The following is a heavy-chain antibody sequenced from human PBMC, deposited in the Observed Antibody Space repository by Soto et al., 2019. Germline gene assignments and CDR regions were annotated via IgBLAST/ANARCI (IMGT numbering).Heavy chain of an antibody. J-gene: IGHJ6*02. CDR3: ARDNIIAAAGNYYYGMDV. CDR1: GGSISSSSYY. Sequence: SETLSLTCTVSGGSISSSSYYWGWIRQPPGKGLEWIGSIYYSGSTYYNPSLKSRVTISVDTSKNQFSLKLSSVTAADTAVYYCARDNIIAAAGNYYYGMDVWGQGTTVTVSS. V-gene: IGHV4-39*07. D-gene: IGHD6-13*01. CDR2: IYYSGST.